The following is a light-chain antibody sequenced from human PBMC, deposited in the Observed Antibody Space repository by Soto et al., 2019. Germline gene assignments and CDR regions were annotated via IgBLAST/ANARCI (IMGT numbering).Light chain of an antibody. J-gene: IGKJ5*01. Sequence: DIQMTQSPSSVAASVGDRVTITCRASRGVSTCLGWYQQKPGRAPKLLIYGASNLENGVPSRFSGSGSGTDFTLTISSLQPEDFATYYCQQTKSLPPTLGQGTRLEIK. V-gene: IGKV1-12*01. CDR3: QQTKSLPPT. CDR2: GAS. CDR1: RGVSTC.